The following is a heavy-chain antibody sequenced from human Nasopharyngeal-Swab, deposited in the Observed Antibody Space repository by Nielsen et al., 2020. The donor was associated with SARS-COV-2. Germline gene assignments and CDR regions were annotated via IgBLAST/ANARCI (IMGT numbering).Heavy chain of an antibody. Sequence: SETLSLTCAVYGGSCNGYYWSWIRQPPGKGLEWTGEINHSGSTNYNPSLKSRVTISVDTSKSQFSLKLNSVTAADTAVYYCARQIGYCSGGSCYDYMDVWGKGTTVTVSS. CDR1: GGSCNGYY. J-gene: IGHJ6*03. CDR3: ARQIGYCSGGSCYDYMDV. CDR2: INHSGST. D-gene: IGHD2-15*01. V-gene: IGHV4-34*01.